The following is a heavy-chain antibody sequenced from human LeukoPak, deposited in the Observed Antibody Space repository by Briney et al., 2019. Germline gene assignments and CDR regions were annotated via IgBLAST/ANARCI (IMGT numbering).Heavy chain of an antibody. J-gene: IGHJ6*03. CDR1: GGSISSSSYY. Sequence: PSETLSLTCTVSGGSISSSSYYWGWIRQPPGKGLEWIGSIYYSGSTYYNPSLKSRVTISVDTSKNQFSLKLSSVTAADTAVYYCARADCSGGSCYSVYYYYMDVWGKGTTVTVSS. CDR2: IYYSGST. CDR3: ARADCSGGSCYSVYYYYMDV. D-gene: IGHD2-15*01. V-gene: IGHV4-39*07.